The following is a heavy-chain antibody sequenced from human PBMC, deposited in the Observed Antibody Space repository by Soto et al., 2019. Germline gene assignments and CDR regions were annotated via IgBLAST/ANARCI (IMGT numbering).Heavy chain of an antibody. CDR2: IYYSGST. V-gene: IGHV4-31*03. Sequence: QVQLQESGPGLLKPSQTLSLTCPVSGASISSGSYYCSWIRQHPGKGLEWIGYIYYSGSTYYNPSLKRRVTISVDTSKNPFSLKVSAVTAAGTAGYYCARALYYGSGSYEDYWGQGTLVTVSS. J-gene: IGHJ4*02. CDR1: GASISSGSYY. CDR3: ARALYYGSGSYEDY. D-gene: IGHD3-10*01.